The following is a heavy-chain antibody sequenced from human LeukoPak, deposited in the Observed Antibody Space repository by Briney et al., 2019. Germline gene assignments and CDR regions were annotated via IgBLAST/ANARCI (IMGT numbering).Heavy chain of an antibody. D-gene: IGHD1-26*01. J-gene: IGHJ5*02. V-gene: IGHV2-5*01. Sequence: SGPTLVKPTQTLTLTCTFSGFSLSTSGVGVGWIRQPPGKALEWLALIYWNDDKRYSPSLKSRLTITKDTSKNQVVLTMTNMDPVDTATYYCAHRRMYWYSGSYKMTNWFDPWGQGTLVTVSS. CDR1: GFSLSTSGVG. CDR2: IYWNDDK. CDR3: AHRRMYWYSGSYKMTNWFDP.